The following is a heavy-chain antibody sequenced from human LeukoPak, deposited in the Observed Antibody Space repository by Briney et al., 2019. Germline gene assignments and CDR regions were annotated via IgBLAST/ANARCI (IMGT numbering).Heavy chain of an antibody. J-gene: IGHJ6*03. V-gene: IGHV3-48*04. CDR2: IYSSSSTI. CDR3: ARNRNRYYYHMDV. Sequence: GGSLRLSCAASGFTFSRYSMNWVRQAPGKGLEWVSYIYSSSSTISYADSVKGRFTISRDNAKHSLYLQMNSLRTDDTAVYYCARNRNRYYYHMDVWGKGTTVTVSS. CDR1: GFTFSRYS. D-gene: IGHD1-14*01.